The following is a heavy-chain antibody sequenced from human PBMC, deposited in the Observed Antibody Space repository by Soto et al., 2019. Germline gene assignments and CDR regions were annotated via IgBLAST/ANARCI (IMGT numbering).Heavy chain of an antibody. CDR2: ISGSGGST. D-gene: IGHD2-2*01. Sequence: EVQLLESGGGLVQPGGSLRLSCAASGFTFSSYAMSWVRQAPGKGLEWVSAISGSGGSTYYADPVKGRFTISRDNSKNTLYLQMNSLRAEDTAVYYCAKGGGVVVPAAAYFDYWGQGTLVTVSS. CDR1: GFTFSSYA. V-gene: IGHV3-23*01. CDR3: AKGGGVVVPAAAYFDY. J-gene: IGHJ4*02.